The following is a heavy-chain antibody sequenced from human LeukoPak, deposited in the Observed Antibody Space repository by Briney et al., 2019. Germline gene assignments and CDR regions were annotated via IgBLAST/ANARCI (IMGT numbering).Heavy chain of an antibody. J-gene: IGHJ4*02. CDR2: ISYDVSNK. V-gene: IGHV3-30*18. CDR1: GFTFSSYG. Sequence: GRSLRLSCAASGFTFSSYGMHWVRQAPGKGLEWVAVISYDVSNKYYADSVKGRFTISRDNSKNTLYLQMNSLRAEDTAVYYCAKDRRDGYNPFDYWGQGTLVTVSS. D-gene: IGHD5-24*01. CDR3: AKDRRDGYNPFDY.